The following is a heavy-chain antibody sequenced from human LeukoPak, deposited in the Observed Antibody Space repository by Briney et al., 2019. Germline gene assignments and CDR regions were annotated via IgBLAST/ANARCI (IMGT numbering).Heavy chain of an antibody. CDR1: GYTFTGYY. V-gene: IGHV1-2*02. Sequence: ASVKVSCKASGYTFTGYYMHWVRQAPGQGLEWMGWINPNSGGTNYAQKFQGRVTMTRDTSISTAYMELSRLRSDDTAVYYCARTSSSSWPFSYWGQGALVTVSS. CDR2: INPNSGGT. D-gene: IGHD6-13*01. CDR3: ARTSSSSWPFSY. J-gene: IGHJ4*02.